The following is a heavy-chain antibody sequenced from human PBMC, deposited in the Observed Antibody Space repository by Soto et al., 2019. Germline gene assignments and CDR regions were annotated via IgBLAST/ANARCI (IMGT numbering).Heavy chain of an antibody. J-gene: IGHJ5*02. CDR2: IIPIFGTA. V-gene: IGHV1-69*13. D-gene: IGHD3-3*01. CDR3: ARDGYYDFWSGPPWVWFDP. Sequence: ASVKVSCKASGGTFSSYAISWVRQAPGQGVEWMGGIIPIFGTANYAQKFQGRVTITADESTSTAYMELSSLRSEDTAVYYCARDGYYDFWSGPPWVWFDPWGQGTLVTVSS. CDR1: GGTFSSYA.